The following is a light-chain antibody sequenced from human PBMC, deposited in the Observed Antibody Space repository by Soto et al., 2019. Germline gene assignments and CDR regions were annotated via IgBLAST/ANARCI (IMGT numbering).Light chain of an antibody. V-gene: IGLV6-57*03. J-gene: IGLJ3*02. Sequence: NFMLTQPHSVSESPGKTVTISCTRSSGNIASNYVQWYQQRPGSAPTTVIYEDNQRPSGVPDRFSGSIDSSSNSAALTISGLKTEDEADYDCQSYDASNQVFGGGTKLTVL. CDR2: EDN. CDR1: SGNIASNY. CDR3: QSYDASNQV.